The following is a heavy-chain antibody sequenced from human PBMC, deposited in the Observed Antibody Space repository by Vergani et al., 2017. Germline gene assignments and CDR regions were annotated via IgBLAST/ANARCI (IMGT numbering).Heavy chain of an antibody. D-gene: IGHD3-16*02. CDR2: INPHSGGT. Sequence: QVQLVQSGAEVKKPGSSVKVSCKASGYTFTGYYMHWVRQAPGQGLEWMGWINPHSGGTNYAQKFQGRVTMTRDTSISTAYMELSRLRAADTAVYYCARKGDYVWGSYPNWFDPWGQGTLVTVSS. J-gene: IGHJ5*02. V-gene: IGHV1-2*02. CDR1: GYTFTGYY. CDR3: ARKGDYVWGSYPNWFDP.